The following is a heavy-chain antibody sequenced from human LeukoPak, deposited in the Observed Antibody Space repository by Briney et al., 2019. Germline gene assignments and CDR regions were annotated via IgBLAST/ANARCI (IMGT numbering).Heavy chain of an antibody. CDR2: ISWNSGST. Sequence: GRSLRLSCAASGFTFDDYAMHWVRHAPGNGLEWVSGISWNSGSTGYADSVKGRFTISRDNAKNSLYLQMNSLRAEDTALYYCAKDLGTDSSGWTYYFDYWGQGTLVTVSS. D-gene: IGHD6-19*01. V-gene: IGHV3-9*01. J-gene: IGHJ4*02. CDR3: AKDLGTDSSGWTYYFDY. CDR1: GFTFDDYA.